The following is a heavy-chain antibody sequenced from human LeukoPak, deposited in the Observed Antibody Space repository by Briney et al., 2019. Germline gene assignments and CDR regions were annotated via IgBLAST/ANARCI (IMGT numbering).Heavy chain of an antibody. Sequence: GGSLRLSCAASGFTFSNYGMNWVRQAPGKGLEWVSSISSSGTYIYYADSMKGRFTISRDNAKNSLYLQMDSLRAEDTAVYYCARVLTDSRGWYHFDYWGQGTLVTVSS. J-gene: IGHJ4*02. V-gene: IGHV3-21*01. CDR3: ARVLTDSRGWYHFDY. D-gene: IGHD6-19*01. CDR2: ISSSGTYI. CDR1: GFTFSNYG.